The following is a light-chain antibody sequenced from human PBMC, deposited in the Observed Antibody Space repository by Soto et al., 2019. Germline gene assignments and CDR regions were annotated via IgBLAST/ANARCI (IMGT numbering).Light chain of an antibody. CDR3: QQYNNWPPIT. CDR1: QSVSSN. CDR2: GAS. V-gene: IGKV3-15*01. Sequence: EIVMTQSPATLSVSPGERATLSCRASQSVSSNLAWYRQKPGQAPRLLLYGASTRATGIPARFSGSGSGTEFTLTISSLQSEDFAVYYCQQYNNWPPITCGQGTRLEIK. J-gene: IGKJ5*01.